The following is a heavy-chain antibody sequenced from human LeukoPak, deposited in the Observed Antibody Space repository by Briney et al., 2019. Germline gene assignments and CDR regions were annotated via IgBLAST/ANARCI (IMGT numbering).Heavy chain of an antibody. CDR2: ISYDGSNK. V-gene: IGHV3-30*18. Sequence: PGRSLRFSRAASGFTFSSYGMHWVRQGPGKGLEWVAVISYDGSNKYYADYVKGRFTISRDNSKNTLYLHMNSLRAEDTAVYYCAKEVLVYYDSSGSYFDYWGEGTVDPVSS. CDR1: GFTFSSYG. CDR3: AKEVLVYYDSSGSYFDY. J-gene: IGHJ4*02. D-gene: IGHD3-22*01.